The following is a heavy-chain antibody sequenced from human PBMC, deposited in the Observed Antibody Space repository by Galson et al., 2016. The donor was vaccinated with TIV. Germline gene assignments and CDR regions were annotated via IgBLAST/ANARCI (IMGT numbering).Heavy chain of an antibody. CDR1: GGSINPHY. D-gene: IGHD3-10*01. V-gene: IGHV4-59*11. Sequence: ETLSLTCTVSGGSINPHYWSWIRQPPGKGLEWIGHIYYSGSTTYNPSLKSRVTFSVDTSKRQFSLKVSSVTSADTAVYYCARVSSFTMLRGALYFDYWGQGTLVTVSS. CDR3: ARVSSFTMLRGALYFDY. CDR2: IYYSGST. J-gene: IGHJ4*02.